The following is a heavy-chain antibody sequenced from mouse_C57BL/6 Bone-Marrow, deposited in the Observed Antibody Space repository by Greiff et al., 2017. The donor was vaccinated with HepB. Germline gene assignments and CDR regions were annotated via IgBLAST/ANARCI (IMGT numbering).Heavy chain of an antibody. CDR1: GFTFSDYG. Sequence: DVQLVESGGGLVKPGGSLKLSCAASGFTFSDYGMHWVRQAPEKGLEWVAYISSGSSTIYYADTVKGRFTISRDNAKNTLFLQMTSLRSEDTAMYYCARLYYGSSYPYFDYWGQGTTLTVSS. D-gene: IGHD1-1*01. V-gene: IGHV5-17*01. J-gene: IGHJ2*01. CDR2: ISSGSSTI. CDR3: ARLYYGSSYPYFDY.